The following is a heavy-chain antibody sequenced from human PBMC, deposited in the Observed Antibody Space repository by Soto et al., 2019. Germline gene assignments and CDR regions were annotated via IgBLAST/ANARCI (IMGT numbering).Heavy chain of an antibody. V-gene: IGHV3-23*01. CDR2: IRGSGGGT. CDR1: GFTFSSYA. Sequence: EVQLLESGGDLVQPGGSLRLSCAASGFTFSSYAMSWVRQAPGKGLEWVSVIRGSGGGTYYADSVKGRFTISRDNSKNTRYLQMNSLRAEDTAVYYCAKSTGRSGSFDYWGQGILVTVAS. CDR3: AKSTGRSGSFDY. J-gene: IGHJ4*02. D-gene: IGHD6-19*01.